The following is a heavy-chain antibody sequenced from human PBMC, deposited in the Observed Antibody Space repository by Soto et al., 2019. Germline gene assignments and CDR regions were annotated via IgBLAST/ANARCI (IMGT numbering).Heavy chain of an antibody. Sequence: QVQLQQWGAGLLKPSETLSLTCAVYGGSFSGYYWSWIRQPPGKGLEWIGEINHSGSTNYNPSLKSRVTISVDTSKNQFSLRLTSVSAADTAMYYCARDRSNSPDYFDFWGQGTLVTVSS. CDR3: ARDRSNSPDYFDF. CDR2: INHSGST. J-gene: IGHJ4*02. D-gene: IGHD6-6*01. CDR1: GGSFSGYY. V-gene: IGHV4-34*01.